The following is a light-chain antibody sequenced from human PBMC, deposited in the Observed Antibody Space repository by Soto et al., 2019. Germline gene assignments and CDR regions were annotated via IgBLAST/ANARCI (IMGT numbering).Light chain of an antibody. CDR2: KAS. V-gene: IGKV1-5*03. Sequence: DIQMTQSPSTLSASVGDRVTITCRASQSISSWLAWYQQKPGKAPKLLIYKASSLQSGVPSRFSGSGSGTDFTLTLSSLQPDDFATYYCQQYNSYRTFGQGTKVDIK. CDR1: QSISSW. J-gene: IGKJ1*01. CDR3: QQYNSYRT.